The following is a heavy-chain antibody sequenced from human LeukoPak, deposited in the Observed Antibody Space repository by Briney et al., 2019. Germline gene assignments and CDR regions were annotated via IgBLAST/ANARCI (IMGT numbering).Heavy chain of an antibody. CDR3: AKVWTDRDGDCYPGYFDY. CDR2: ISGSGGST. CDR1: GFTFSSYA. J-gene: IGHJ4*02. D-gene: IGHD2-21*01. V-gene: IGHV3-23*01. Sequence: GGPLRLSCAASGFTFSSYAMSWVRQAPGKGLEWVSAISGSGGSTYYADSVKGRFTISRDNSKNTLYLQMNSLRAEDTAVYYCAKVWTDRDGDCYPGYFDYWGQGTLVTVSS.